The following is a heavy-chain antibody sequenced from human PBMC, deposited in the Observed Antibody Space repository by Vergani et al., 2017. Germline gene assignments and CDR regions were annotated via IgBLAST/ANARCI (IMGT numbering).Heavy chain of an antibody. CDR1: GFTFSSYW. D-gene: IGHD6-13*01. Sequence: EVQLVESGGGLVQPGGSLRLSCAASGFTFSSYWMHWVRQAPGKGLVWVSRINSDGSSTSYADSVKGRFTISRDNAKNTLYLQMNSLRAEDTAVYYCARGPYSSSWYKSPLDYLGQGTLVTVSS. CDR2: INSDGSST. CDR3: ARGPYSSSWYKSPLDY. J-gene: IGHJ4*02. V-gene: IGHV3-74*01.